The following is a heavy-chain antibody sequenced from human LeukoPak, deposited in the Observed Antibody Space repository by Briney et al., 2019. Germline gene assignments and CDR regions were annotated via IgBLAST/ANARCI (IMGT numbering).Heavy chain of an antibody. Sequence: GGSLSLSCAASGFTFSSYWMHWVRQAPGKGLVWVSNINSDGSTTTYADSVKGRFTISRDNAENTLYLQMNSLRADDTAVYYCARGWYGARRSTFDIWGQGTMVTVSS. CDR2: INSDGSTT. D-gene: IGHD2-15*01. V-gene: IGHV3-74*01. CDR1: GFTFSSYW. CDR3: ARGWYGARRSTFDI. J-gene: IGHJ3*02.